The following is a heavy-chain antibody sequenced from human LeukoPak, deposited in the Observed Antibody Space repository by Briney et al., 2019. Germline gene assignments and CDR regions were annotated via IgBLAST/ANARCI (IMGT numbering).Heavy chain of an antibody. J-gene: IGHJ3*02. Sequence: GGSLRLSCAASGFTFSSYEMNWVRQAPGKGLEWVSYITSSGSSIYYADSVKGRFTISRDNAKNSLYLQMNSLRAEDTAVYYCARDFGRNSYDGNAFDIWGQGTVVTVSS. CDR1: GFTFSSYE. CDR3: ARDFGRNSYDGNAFDI. V-gene: IGHV3-48*03. D-gene: IGHD3/OR15-3a*01. CDR2: ITSSGSSI.